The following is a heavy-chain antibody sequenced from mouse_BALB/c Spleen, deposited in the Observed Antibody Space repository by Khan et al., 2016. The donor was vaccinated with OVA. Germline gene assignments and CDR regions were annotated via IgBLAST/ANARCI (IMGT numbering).Heavy chain of an antibody. CDR1: GYSITSGYA. Sequence: VQLKESGPGLVKPSQSLSLTCTVTGYSITSGYAWHWIRQFPGNILEWMGYISYSGVTSYTPSLKSRISITRDPSKNQFFLQLNSVTTEDTATYYCARGNYYGYYFDYWGQGTTLTVSS. CDR3: ARGNYYGYYFDY. V-gene: IGHV3-2*02. J-gene: IGHJ2*01. CDR2: ISYSGVT. D-gene: IGHD1-1*01.